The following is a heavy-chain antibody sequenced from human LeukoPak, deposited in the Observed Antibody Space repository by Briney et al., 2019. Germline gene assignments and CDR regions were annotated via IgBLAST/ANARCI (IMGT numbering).Heavy chain of an antibody. Sequence: SETLSLTCAVYGGSFSGYYWSWIRQPPGEGLEWIGEINHSGSTNYNPSLKSRVTISVDTSKNQFSLKLSSVTAADTAVYYCARSGQGGSYYSIKWFDPWGQGTLVTVSS. D-gene: IGHD1-26*01. J-gene: IGHJ5*02. V-gene: IGHV4-34*01. CDR3: ARSGQGGSYYSIKWFDP. CDR1: GGSFSGYY. CDR2: INHSGST.